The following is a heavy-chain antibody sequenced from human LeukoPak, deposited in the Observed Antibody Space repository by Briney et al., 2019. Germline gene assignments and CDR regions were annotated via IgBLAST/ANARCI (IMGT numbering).Heavy chain of an antibody. D-gene: IGHD2-8*01. CDR2: ICYDGSNK. CDR1: GFTLSRYG. V-gene: IGHV3-33*01. CDR3: ARYLFCYIVPKYDYYYGIDV. J-gene: IGHJ6*02. Sequence: PGGSLRLSCAPSGFTLSRYGMHWVSQAPGKGLEGVAVICYDGSNKYYADSVKGGFTISRENSKNRLYLQMNRLRAEDTAVYYCARYLFCYIVPKYDYYYGIDVWGQGTTVTVSS.